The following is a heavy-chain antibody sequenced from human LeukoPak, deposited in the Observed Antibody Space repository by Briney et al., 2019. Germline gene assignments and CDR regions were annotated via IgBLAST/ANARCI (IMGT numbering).Heavy chain of an antibody. V-gene: IGHV1-46*01. CDR3: ASPGEKDYYFDY. CDR1: GYTFTSYY. J-gene: IGHJ4*02. CDR2: INPSGGST. D-gene: IGHD3-16*01. Sequence: ASVNVSCKASGYTFTSYYMHWVRQAAGQGVEWMGIINPSGGSTSYAQKFQGRVNMTRDTSTSTVYMELSSLRSEDTAVYYCASPGEKDYYFDYWGQGTLVTVSS.